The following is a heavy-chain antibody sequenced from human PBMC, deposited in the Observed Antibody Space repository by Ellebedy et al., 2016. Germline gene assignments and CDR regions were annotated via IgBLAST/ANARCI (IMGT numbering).Heavy chain of an antibody. J-gene: IGHJ4*02. V-gene: IGHV5-51*01. D-gene: IGHD5-18*01. CDR2: IYPGDSDT. CDR3: ARLVDTAMVGDYFDY. CDR1: GYSFTSYW. Sequence: GESLKISCKGSGYSFTSYWNGWVRQMPGKGLEWMGIIYPGDSDTRYSPSFQGQVTISADKSISTAYLQWSSLKASDTAMYYCARLVDTAMVGDYFDYWGQGTLVTVSS.